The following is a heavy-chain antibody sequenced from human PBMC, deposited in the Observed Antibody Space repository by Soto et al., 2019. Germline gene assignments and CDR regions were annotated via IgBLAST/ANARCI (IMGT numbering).Heavy chain of an antibody. J-gene: IGHJ4*02. Sequence: PGGSLRLSCAASGFTFSSYAMHCVRQAPGKGLEWVAVISYDGSNKYYADSVKGRFTISRDNSKNTLYLQMNSLRAEDTAVYYCARVRSGSSDYWGQGTLVTVSS. V-gene: IGHV3-30-3*01. D-gene: IGHD2-15*01. CDR2: ISYDGSNK. CDR1: GFTFSSYA. CDR3: ARVRSGSSDY.